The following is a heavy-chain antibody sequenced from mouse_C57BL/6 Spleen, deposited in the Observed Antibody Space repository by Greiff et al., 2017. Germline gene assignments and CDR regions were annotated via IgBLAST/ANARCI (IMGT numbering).Heavy chain of an antibody. Sequence: QVQLKQSGAELVRPGTSVKVSCKASGYAFTNYLIEWVKQRPGQGLEWIGVINPGSGGTNYNGKFKGKATLTADKSSSTAYMQLSSLTSEDSAVYFCARGATIDYAMDYWGQGTSVTVSS. CDR2: INPGSGGT. CDR3: ARGATIDYAMDY. D-gene: IGHD3-1*01. V-gene: IGHV1-54*01. CDR1: GYAFTNYL. J-gene: IGHJ4*01.